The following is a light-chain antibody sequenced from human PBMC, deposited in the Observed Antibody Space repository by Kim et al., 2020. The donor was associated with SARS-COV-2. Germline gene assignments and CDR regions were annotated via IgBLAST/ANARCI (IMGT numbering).Light chain of an antibody. J-gene: IGLJ1*01. CDR1: NSDVDDYNY. CDR3: RSYTSSTTLL. Sequence: GQSITISCTGTNSDVDDYNYVSWYQQHPGKAPKLMLYDVNNRPSGVSTRFSGSKSGNTTSLTISGLQAEDEADYYCRSYTSSTTLLFGTGTKVTVL. V-gene: IGLV2-14*03. CDR2: DVN.